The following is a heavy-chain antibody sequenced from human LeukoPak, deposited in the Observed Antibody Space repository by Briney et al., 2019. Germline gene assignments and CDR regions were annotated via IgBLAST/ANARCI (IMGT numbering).Heavy chain of an antibody. V-gene: IGHV4-59*08. CDR3: ARHGGGWSFDF. J-gene: IGHJ4*02. CDR2: VYYNGSP. CDR1: GGSISRYH. Sequence: SETLSLTCTVSGGSISRYHWSWDRQSPGKGLEWIGYVYYNGSPNYHPSLMSRVTMLMDTSKNQFSLRLSSVTAADTAVYYCARHGGGWSFDFWGQGTLVTVSS. D-gene: IGHD6-19*01.